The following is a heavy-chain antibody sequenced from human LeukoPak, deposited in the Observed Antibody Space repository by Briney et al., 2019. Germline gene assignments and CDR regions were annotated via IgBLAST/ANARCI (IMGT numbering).Heavy chain of an antibody. CDR1: GGSITNYY. V-gene: IGHV4-59*01. Sequence: PSETLSLTCTVSGGSITNYYWGCIRQPPGKGLEWIGFVSDSGKTNYSPSLRSRVTISVDTSKNQFSLKLSSVTAADTAVYYCARAFGDGYNYGFDYWGQGTLVTVSS. D-gene: IGHD5-24*01. CDR3: ARAFGDGYNYGFDY. CDR2: VSDSGKT. J-gene: IGHJ4*02.